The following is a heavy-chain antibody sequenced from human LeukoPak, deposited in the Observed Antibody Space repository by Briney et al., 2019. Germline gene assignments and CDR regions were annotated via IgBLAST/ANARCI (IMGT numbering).Heavy chain of an antibody. Sequence: PGGSLRLSCAASGFTFDDYGMSWVRQAPGKGLEWVSAISDSGGRTFYADSVKGRFTISRDNSKNTLYQQINSLRAEDTAVYYCAKDSYDTSIWGQGTLVTVSA. CDR3: AKDSYDTSI. CDR2: ISDSGGRT. CDR1: GFTFDDYG. D-gene: IGHD3-22*01. V-gene: IGHV3-23*01. J-gene: IGHJ4*02.